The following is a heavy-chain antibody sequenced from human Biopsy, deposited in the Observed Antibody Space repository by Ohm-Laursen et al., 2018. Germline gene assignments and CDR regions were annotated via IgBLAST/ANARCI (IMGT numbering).Heavy chain of an antibody. CDR2: IYYRGNT. CDR3: ARHGSQGYCTGGSCVDY. Sequence: SDTLSLTCTVSGGSISSNYYYWGWIRQPSGKGLEWIGSIYYRGNTNYNPSLKSRDTISLVTTKNQFSLKLSSATAADTAVFYCARHGSQGYCTGGSCVDYWGQGALVTVSS. D-gene: IGHD2-15*01. J-gene: IGHJ4*02. V-gene: IGHV4-39*01. CDR1: GGSISSNYYY.